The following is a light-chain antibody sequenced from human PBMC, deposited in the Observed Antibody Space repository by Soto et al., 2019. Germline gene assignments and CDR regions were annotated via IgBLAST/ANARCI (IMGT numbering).Light chain of an antibody. V-gene: IGKV1-5*03. CDR1: QSISSW. J-gene: IGKJ4*01. CDR3: QQYNSYSSLT. Sequence: DIPMTQSPSTLSASVGDRVTITCRASQSISSWLAWYQQKPGKAPKLLIFKASTLESGVPTRFSGSGSGTEFTLTISSLQPDGFATYYCQQYNSYSSLTFGGGTKVEIK. CDR2: KAS.